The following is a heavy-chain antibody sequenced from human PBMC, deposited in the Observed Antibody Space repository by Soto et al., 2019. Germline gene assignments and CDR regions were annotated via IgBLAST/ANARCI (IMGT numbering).Heavy chain of an antibody. D-gene: IGHD4-17*01. CDR1: GGTCSSYA. CDR3: ASVAYGDYEGWYYYYGMDV. J-gene: IGHJ6*02. V-gene: IGHV1-69*13. CDR2: IIPIFGTA. Sequence: RASVKVACKASGGTCSSYAISWVRQAPGQGLEWMGGIIPIFGTANYAQKFQGRVTITADESTTTAYMELSSLRSEETAVYYCASVAYGDYEGWYYYYGMDVWGQVTTVIVSS.